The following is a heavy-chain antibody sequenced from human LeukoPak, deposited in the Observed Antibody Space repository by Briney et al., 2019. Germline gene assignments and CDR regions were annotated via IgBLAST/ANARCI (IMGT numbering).Heavy chain of an antibody. Sequence: ASVKVSCKASGYTFTSYAMNWVRQAPGQGLEWMGRIIPILGIANYAQKFQGRVTITADKSTSTAYMELSSLRSEDTAVYYCATTYYDILTGYYPGDYWGQGTLVTVSS. CDR2: IIPILGIA. D-gene: IGHD3-9*01. CDR3: ATTYYDILTGYYPGDY. J-gene: IGHJ4*02. V-gene: IGHV1-69*04. CDR1: GYTFTSYA.